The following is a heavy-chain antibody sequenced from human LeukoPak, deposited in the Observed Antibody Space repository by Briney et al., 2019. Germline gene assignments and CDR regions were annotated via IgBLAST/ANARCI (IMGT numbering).Heavy chain of an antibody. CDR3: AREFGYSGYDWGSNWFDP. Sequence: TSETLCLTCTVSGGSISSYYWSWIRQPAGKGLEWIGRIYTSGSTNWNPSLKSRFTMSVDTSKNQFSLKLSSVTAADTAVYYCAREFGYSGYDWGSNWFDPWGQGTLVTVSS. J-gene: IGHJ5*02. V-gene: IGHV4-4*07. D-gene: IGHD5-12*01. CDR2: IYTSGST. CDR1: GGSISSYY.